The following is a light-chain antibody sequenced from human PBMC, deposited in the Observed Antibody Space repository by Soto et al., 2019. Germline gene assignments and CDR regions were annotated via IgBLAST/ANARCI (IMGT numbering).Light chain of an antibody. Sequence: QLARTQLPSFSGSPGRSVTFSCPGTSVDVGGFDYVSWVQHHPGTVPKLMIYDVSTRPSGVPDRFSGSKSGTTASLTISGLHAEDEADYYCCSYAGTVRGYVFGTGPKVTVL. CDR2: DVS. CDR1: SVDVGGFDY. J-gene: IGLJ1*01. CDR3: CSYAGTVRGYV. V-gene: IGLV2-11*01.